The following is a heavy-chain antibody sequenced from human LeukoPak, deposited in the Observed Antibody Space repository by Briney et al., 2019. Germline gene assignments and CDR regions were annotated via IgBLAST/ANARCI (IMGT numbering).Heavy chain of an antibody. V-gene: IGHV4-39*01. Sequence: PSETLSLTCTVSGGSISSSSYYWGWIRQPPGKGLEWIGTIYYSGSTYYNPSLKSRDTTSVDTSKNQFSLTLSSVTAADTAVYFCARKGTVSGLDYWGQGTLVTVSS. CDR3: ARKGTVSGLDY. J-gene: IGHJ4*02. CDR1: GGSISSSSYY. CDR2: IYYSGST. D-gene: IGHD6-19*01.